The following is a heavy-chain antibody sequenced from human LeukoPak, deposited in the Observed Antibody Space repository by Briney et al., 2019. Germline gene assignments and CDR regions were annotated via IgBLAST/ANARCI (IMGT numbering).Heavy chain of an antibody. J-gene: IGHJ4*02. CDR2: VFYSGSI. D-gene: IGHD1-26*01. CDR3: ARAWEGIGFFDY. V-gene: IGHV4-59*07. Sequence: SDTLSLTCTVSGDSISSYYWSWMRQPPRKGLEWIGYVFYSGSINYYPSLKSRVTISIDTSKSQFSLNLITMTAADTAIYYCARAWEGIGFFDYWGQGILVTVSS. CDR1: GDSISSYY.